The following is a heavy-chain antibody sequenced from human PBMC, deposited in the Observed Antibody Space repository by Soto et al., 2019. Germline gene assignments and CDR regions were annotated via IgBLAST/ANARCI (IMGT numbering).Heavy chain of an antibody. CDR1: GYTFSDYY. D-gene: IGHD3-3*01. CDR2: IHAKSGTT. Sequence: QVQVVQSGTEVKKPGASVKVSCKASGYTFSDYYMHWLRQAPGQGPEWMGWIHAKSGTTNYAQKFQGRVTLTRDTSISTAYMELSRLTSDDTAVYFCARGGVTIFGVVDYWGQGTQVTVSS. V-gene: IGHV1-2*02. J-gene: IGHJ4*02. CDR3: ARGGVTIFGVVDY.